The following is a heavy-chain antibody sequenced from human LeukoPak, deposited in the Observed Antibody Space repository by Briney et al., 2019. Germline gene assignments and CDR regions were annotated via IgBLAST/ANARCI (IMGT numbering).Heavy chain of an antibody. D-gene: IGHD1-14*01. Sequence: PGGSLRLSCVASGFTFRNYWMHWVRQAPGEGLVWVSRISENGRNTYYADSVKGRFTISRDNAKNTLYLQMNGLVAESTAVYYCARDPFITGDYWGQGTLVTVSS. CDR2: ISENGRNT. V-gene: IGHV3-74*01. J-gene: IGHJ4*02. CDR3: ARDPFITGDY. CDR1: GFTFRNYW.